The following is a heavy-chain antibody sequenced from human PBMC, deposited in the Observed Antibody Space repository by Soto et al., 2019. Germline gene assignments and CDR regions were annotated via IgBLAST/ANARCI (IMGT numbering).Heavy chain of an antibody. D-gene: IGHD3-22*01. V-gene: IGHV1-24*01. CDR1: GYTFTSFA. J-gene: IGHJ4*02. CDR3: AARSGYDSSGYYRYYFDY. Sequence: ASVKVSCKASGYTFTSFAIHWVRQAPGQRPEWMGGFDPEDGETSYAQKFQGRVTMTEDTSTSTAYMELSSLRSEDTAVYYFAARSGYDSSGYYRYYFDYWGQGTLVTVSS. CDR2: FDPEDGET.